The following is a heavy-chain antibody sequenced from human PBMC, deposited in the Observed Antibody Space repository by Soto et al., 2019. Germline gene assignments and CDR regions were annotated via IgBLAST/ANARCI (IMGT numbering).Heavy chain of an antibody. D-gene: IGHD4-17*01. CDR1: GFTFSSYA. CDR3: AKDRGGHCGDGGGYYYGMDV. J-gene: IGHJ6*02. Sequence: GGSLRLSCAASGFTFSSYAMSWVRQAPGKGLEWVSAISGSGGSTYYADSVKGRFTISRDNSKNTLYLQMNSLRAEDTAVYYCAKDRGGHCGDGGGYYYGMDVWGQGTTVTVSS. V-gene: IGHV3-23*01. CDR2: ISGSGGST.